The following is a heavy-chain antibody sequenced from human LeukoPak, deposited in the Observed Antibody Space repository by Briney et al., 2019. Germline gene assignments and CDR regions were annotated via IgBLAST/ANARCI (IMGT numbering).Heavy chain of an antibody. J-gene: IGHJ6*02. CDR2: ISAYNGNT. Sequence: GASVKVSCKASGYTFISYGISWVRQAPGQGLEWMGWISAYNGNTNYAQKLQGRVTMTTDTSTSTAYMELRSLRSDDTAVYYCARDSYGSSYYGMDVWGQGTTVTVSS. D-gene: IGHD5-18*01. V-gene: IGHV1-18*01. CDR3: ARDSYGSSYYGMDV. CDR1: GYTFISYG.